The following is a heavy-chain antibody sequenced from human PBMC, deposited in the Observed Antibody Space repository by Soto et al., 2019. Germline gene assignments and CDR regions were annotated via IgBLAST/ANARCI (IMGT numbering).Heavy chain of an antibody. CDR1: GYTFTGYY. CDR2: INPNSGGT. CDR3: ARDGIIGYCSGGSCYSARSFHY. V-gene: IGHV1-2*02. Sequence: GASVKVSCKASGYTFTGYYMHWVRQAPGQGLEWMGWINPNSGGTNYAQKFQGRVTMTRDTSISTAYMELSRLRSDDTAVYYCARDGIIGYCSGGSCYSARSFHYCGPGTLVTVS. D-gene: IGHD2-15*01. J-gene: IGHJ4*02.